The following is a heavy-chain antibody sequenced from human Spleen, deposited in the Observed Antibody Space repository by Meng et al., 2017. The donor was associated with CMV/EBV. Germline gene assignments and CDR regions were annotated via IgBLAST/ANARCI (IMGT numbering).Heavy chain of an antibody. J-gene: IGHJ4*02. CDR3: ARDRRELPLTFDY. V-gene: IGHV4-31*02. D-gene: IGHD1-7*01. CDR2: IYYSGST. CDR1: GGSISSGGYY. Sequence: VSGGSISSGGYYWSWIRQHPGKGLEWIEYIYYSGSTYYNPSLKSRVTISLDTSKNQFSLKLSSVTAADTAVYYCARDRRELPLTFDYWGQGTLVTVSS.